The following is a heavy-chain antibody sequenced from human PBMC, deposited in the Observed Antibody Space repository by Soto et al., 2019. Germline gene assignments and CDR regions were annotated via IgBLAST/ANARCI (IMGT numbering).Heavy chain of an antibody. CDR2: IYYSGST. D-gene: IGHD6-19*01. CDR3: ARQSQWLVLRTFDY. J-gene: IGHJ4*02. V-gene: IGHV4-39*01. Sequence: SETLSLTCTVSGGSISSSSYYWGWIRQPPGKGLEWIGSIYYSGSTYYNPSLKSRVTISVDTSKNQFSLKLSSVTAADTAVYYCARQSQWLVLRTFDYWGQGTLVTVSS. CDR1: GGSISSSSYY.